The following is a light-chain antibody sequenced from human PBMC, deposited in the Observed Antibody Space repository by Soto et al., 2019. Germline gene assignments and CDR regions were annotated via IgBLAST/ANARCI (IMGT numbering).Light chain of an antibody. V-gene: IGKV3-11*01. J-gene: IGKJ5*01. CDR1: QSIRTS. CDR3: QQRNVWPPIT. Sequence: EVVLTQSPATLSLSPGEIATLSFSASQSIRTSLALYQQKPGQAPRLVIFDASNRANGVPARFGGSGSGTDFTLTINSLEPEDFAVYYCQQRNVWPPITFGQGTRLEIK. CDR2: DAS.